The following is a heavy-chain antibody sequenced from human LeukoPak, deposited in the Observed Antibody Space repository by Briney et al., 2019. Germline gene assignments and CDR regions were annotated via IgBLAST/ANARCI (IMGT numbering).Heavy chain of an antibody. V-gene: IGHV3-23*01. D-gene: IGHD3-3*01. CDR2: ISGSGGST. CDR1: GFTFSSYA. J-gene: IGHJ4*02. Sequence: GGSLRLSCAASGFTFSSYAMSWVRQAPGKGLKWVSAISGSGGSTYYADSVKGRFTISRDNSKNTLYLQMNSLRAEDTAVYYCAKDPTRGVYYDFWSGPFLYYFDYWGQGTLVTVSS. CDR3: AKDPTRGVYYDFWSGPFLYYFDY.